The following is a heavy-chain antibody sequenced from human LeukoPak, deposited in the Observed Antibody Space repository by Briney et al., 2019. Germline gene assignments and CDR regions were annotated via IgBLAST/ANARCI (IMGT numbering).Heavy chain of an antibody. D-gene: IGHD1-26*01. CDR1: GFTVSSNY. J-gene: IGHJ4*02. CDR3: ARGYGSDYFDY. Sequence: PGRSLRLSSAASGFTVSSNYMSWVRQAPGKGLEWVSVIYSGGSTYYADSVKGRFTISRDNSKNTLYLQMSSLRAEDAAVYYCARGYGSDYFDYWGQGTLVTVSS. V-gene: IGHV3-66*02. CDR2: IYSGGST.